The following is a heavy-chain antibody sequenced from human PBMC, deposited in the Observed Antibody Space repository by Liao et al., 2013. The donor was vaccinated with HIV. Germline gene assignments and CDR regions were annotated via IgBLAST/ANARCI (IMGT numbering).Heavy chain of an antibody. J-gene: IGHJ4*02. CDR3: ARAPGKDYYDSSGYYFEYFDY. Sequence: QVQLQESGPGLVKPSQTLSLTCTVSGGSISSGSYYWTWIRQPVGKGLEWIGRLYSSGSTRYNPSLKSRVTISVDTSKNQFSLKLSSVTAADTAVYYCARAPGKDYYDSSGYYFEYFDYWGPGNPGHRLL. D-gene: IGHD3-22*01. CDR1: GGSISSGSYY. V-gene: IGHV4-61*02. CDR2: LYSSGST.